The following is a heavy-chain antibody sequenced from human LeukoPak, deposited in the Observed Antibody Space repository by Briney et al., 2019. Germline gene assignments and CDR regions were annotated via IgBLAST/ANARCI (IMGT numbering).Heavy chain of an antibody. CDR1: GYTFTGYY. Sequence: ASVKVSCKASGYTFTGYYMHWVRQAPGQGLEWMGWINPNSGGTNYAQKFQGRVTMTRDTSIGTAYMELSRLRSDDTAVYYCAREVPHYYDSSGYYPYFDYWGQGTLVTVSS. D-gene: IGHD3-22*01. CDR2: INPNSGGT. V-gene: IGHV1-2*02. J-gene: IGHJ4*02. CDR3: AREVPHYYDSSGYYPYFDY.